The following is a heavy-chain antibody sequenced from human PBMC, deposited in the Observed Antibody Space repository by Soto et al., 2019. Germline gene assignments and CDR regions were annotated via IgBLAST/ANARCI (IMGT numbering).Heavy chain of an antibody. V-gene: IGHV3-49*04. Sequence: GGSLRLSCTASGFTFGDYAMSWVRQAPGKGLEWVGFIRSKAYGGTTEYAASVKGRFTISRDDSKSIAYLQMNSLKTEDTAVYYCTRDTRPYGTPLPPYGMDVWGQGTTVTVSS. CDR3: TRDTRPYGTPLPPYGMDV. D-gene: IGHD3-10*01. CDR1: GFTFGDYA. J-gene: IGHJ6*02. CDR2: IRSKAYGGTT.